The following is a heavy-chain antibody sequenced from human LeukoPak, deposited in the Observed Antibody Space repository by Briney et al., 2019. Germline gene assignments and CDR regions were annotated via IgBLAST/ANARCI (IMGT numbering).Heavy chain of an antibody. CDR2: IYYSGST. Sequence: SETLSLTCTVSGGSISSYYWSWIRQPPGKGLEWIGYIYYSGSTNYNPSPKSRVTISVDTSKNQFSLKLSSVTAADTAVYYCARDGSYYYGSGSYPNWFDPWGQGTLVTVSS. CDR3: ARDGSYYYGSGSYPNWFDP. J-gene: IGHJ5*02. D-gene: IGHD3-10*01. CDR1: GGSISSYY. V-gene: IGHV4-59*12.